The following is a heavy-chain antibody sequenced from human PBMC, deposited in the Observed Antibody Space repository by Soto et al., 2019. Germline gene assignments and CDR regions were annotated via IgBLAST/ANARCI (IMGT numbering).Heavy chain of an antibody. J-gene: IGHJ6*02. CDR3: AKDIRSGYAPLYYYGMDV. Sequence: GGSLRLSCAASGFTFDDYAMHWVRQAPGKGLEWVSGISWNSGSIGYADSVKGRFTISRDNAKNSLYLQMNSLRAEDTALYYCAKDIRSGYAPLYYYGMDVWGQGTTVTVSS. CDR1: GFTFDDYA. D-gene: IGHD5-12*01. CDR2: ISWNSGSI. V-gene: IGHV3-9*01.